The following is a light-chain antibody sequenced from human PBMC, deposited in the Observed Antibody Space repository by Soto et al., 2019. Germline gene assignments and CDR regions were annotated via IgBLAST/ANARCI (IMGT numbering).Light chain of an antibody. CDR2: GAS. J-gene: IGKJ1*01. V-gene: IGKV3-15*01. CDR1: QSVSSN. Sequence: EIVMTQSPATLSVSPGERATLSCRASQSVSSNLAWYQQKPGQAPRLLIYGASTRATGIPARFSGSGSGTEFTLTISSLQSEDFAVYYCQQYNNWPRTFVQGTKLDIK. CDR3: QQYNNWPRT.